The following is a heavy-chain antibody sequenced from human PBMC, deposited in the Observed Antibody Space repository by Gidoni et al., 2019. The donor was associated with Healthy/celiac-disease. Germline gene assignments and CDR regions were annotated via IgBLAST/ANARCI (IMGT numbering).Heavy chain of an antibody. D-gene: IGHD3-10*01. CDR2: IKSKTDGGTT. CDR3: TTQRDRGVKRRGPYYYYGMDV. Sequence: EVQLVESGGGLVKPGGSLRLSCEASGFTFSHDWLSWVRQAPGKGLELVGRIKSKTDGGTTDYAAPVKGRFTISRDDSKNTLYLQMNSLKTEDTAVYYCTTQRDRGVKRRGPYYYYGMDVWGQGTTVTVSS. J-gene: IGHJ6*02. CDR1: GFTFSHDW. V-gene: IGHV3-15*01.